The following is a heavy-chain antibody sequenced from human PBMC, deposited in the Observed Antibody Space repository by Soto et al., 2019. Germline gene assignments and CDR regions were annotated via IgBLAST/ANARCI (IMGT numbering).Heavy chain of an antibody. CDR3: ARDVAAAGKDAFDS. Sequence: GGSLRLSCAASGFTFSDYYMSWIRQAPGKGLEWVSYISSSSSYTNYADSVKGRFTISRDNAKNSLYLQMNSLRAEDTAVYYCARDVAAAGKDAFDSWGQGTRVTVSS. CDR2: ISSSSSYT. J-gene: IGHJ3*02. V-gene: IGHV3-11*06. D-gene: IGHD6-13*01. CDR1: GFTFSDYY.